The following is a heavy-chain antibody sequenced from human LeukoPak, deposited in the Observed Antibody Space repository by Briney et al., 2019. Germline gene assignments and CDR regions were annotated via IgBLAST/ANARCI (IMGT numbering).Heavy chain of an antibody. J-gene: IGHJ4*02. V-gene: IGHV1-8*01. Sequence: ASVKVSCKASGYTFTSYDINWVRQATGQGLEWMGWMKPNSGNTGYAQKFQGRATMTRNASISTAYMELSSLRSADTAMYHCARGRNGTMVTTFRLGQVFDYWGQGTLVTVSS. CDR3: ARGRNGTMVTTFRLGQVFDY. CDR1: GYTFTSYD. CDR2: MKPNSGNT. D-gene: IGHD4-17*01.